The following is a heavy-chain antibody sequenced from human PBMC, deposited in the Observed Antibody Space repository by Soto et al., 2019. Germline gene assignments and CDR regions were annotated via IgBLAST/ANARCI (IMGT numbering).Heavy chain of an antibody. CDR1: WFTFSHYA. Sequence: GGSLRLSCAASWFTFSHYAMHWVRQAPGKGLEWVAQIWYDGSNKYYADSVKGRLTISRDNSKNTVFLQMNSLRAEDTAVYFCAKDGQQLAPYSMDVWGQGTTVTVS. D-gene: IGHD6-13*01. CDR2: IWYDGSNK. CDR3: AKDGQQLAPYSMDV. J-gene: IGHJ6*02. V-gene: IGHV3-33*03.